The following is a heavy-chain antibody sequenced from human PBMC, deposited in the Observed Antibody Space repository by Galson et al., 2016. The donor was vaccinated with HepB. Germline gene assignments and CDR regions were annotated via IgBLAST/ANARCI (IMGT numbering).Heavy chain of an antibody. CDR1: GFSFSTYW. Sequence: SLRLSCAASGFSFSTYWMSWVRQAPGKGLEWVANIRKDGDVRDYGASVRGRFTISRDNAMNSLYLQMDDLSPEDTAVYYCARMRSELTAGGWGRPFDPWGQGTLVTVSS. CDR2: IRKDGDVR. CDR3: ARMRSELTAGGWGRPFDP. V-gene: IGHV3-7*01. J-gene: IGHJ5*02. D-gene: IGHD6-13*01.